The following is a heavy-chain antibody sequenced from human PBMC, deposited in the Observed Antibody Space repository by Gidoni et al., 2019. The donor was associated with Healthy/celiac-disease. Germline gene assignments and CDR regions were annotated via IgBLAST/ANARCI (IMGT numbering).Heavy chain of an antibody. V-gene: IGHV1-69*01. D-gene: IGHD5-18*01. CDR2: IIPIFGTA. CDR1: GGTFSSYA. J-gene: IGHJ3*02. CDR3: ARVPARNSYGLFLGAFDI. Sequence: QVQLVQSGAEAQKPGSSVKLSCKASGGTFSSYAISWVRQAPGQGLEWMGGIIPIFGTANYAQKCQGIVTITADESTSTAYMELSSLRSEDTAVYYCARVPARNSYGLFLGAFDIWGQGTMVTVSS.